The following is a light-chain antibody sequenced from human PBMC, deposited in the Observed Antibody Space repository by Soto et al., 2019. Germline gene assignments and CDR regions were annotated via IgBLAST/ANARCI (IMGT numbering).Light chain of an antibody. V-gene: IGKV3-15*01. CDR3: QQYNDWPPA. Sequence: EVVMTQSPATLSVSPGERATLSCRASQSVSSNVAWYQQKPGQAPRLLIYDASTRATGIPARFSGSGSGTEFTITISSLQSEDFAVFYCQQYNDWPPAFGQGTKVDI. CDR2: DAS. CDR1: QSVSSN. J-gene: IGKJ1*01.